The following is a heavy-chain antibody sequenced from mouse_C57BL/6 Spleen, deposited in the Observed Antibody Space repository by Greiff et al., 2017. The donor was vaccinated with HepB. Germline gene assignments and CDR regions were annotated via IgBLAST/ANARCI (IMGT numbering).Heavy chain of an antibody. CDR1: GYTFTSYW. CDR2: IDPSDSET. Sequence: VQLQQPGAELVRPGSSVKLSCKASGYTFTSYWMHWVKQRPIQGLEWIGNIDPSDSETHYNQKFKDKATLTVDKSSSTAYMQLSSLTSEDSAVYYCARALTYDYDAAWFAYWGQGTLVTVSA. V-gene: IGHV1-52*01. J-gene: IGHJ3*01. D-gene: IGHD2-4*01. CDR3: ARALTYDYDAAWFAY.